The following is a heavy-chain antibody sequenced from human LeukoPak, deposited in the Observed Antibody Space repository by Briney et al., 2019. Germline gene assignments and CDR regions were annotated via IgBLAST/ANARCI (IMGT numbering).Heavy chain of an antibody. D-gene: IGHD1-20*01. J-gene: IGHJ6*02. V-gene: IGHV4-34*01. CDR1: GGSFSGYY. Sequence: SETLSLTCAVYGGSFSGYYWSWIRQPPGKGLEWIGESNHSGSTNYNPSLKSRVTISVDTSKNQFSLKLSSVTAADTAVYYCARVITGIARGMDVWGQGTTVTVSS. CDR2: SNHSGST. CDR3: ARVITGIARGMDV.